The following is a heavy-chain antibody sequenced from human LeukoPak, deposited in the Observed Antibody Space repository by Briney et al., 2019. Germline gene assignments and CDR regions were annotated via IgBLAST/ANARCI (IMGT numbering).Heavy chain of an antibody. CDR1: GFLYSVSP. V-gene: IGHV3-73*01. D-gene: IGHD4-17*01. Sequence: SGVPVTLLCAASGFLYSVSPKLGLPGATERAREGVGCIRSNPNNYATVYAESVKGGFTISRDDSDRTAYLQINSLKTEDTAVYYCTSRPDDNGDVTLDYWGQGTLVTVSS. J-gene: IGHJ4*02. CDR2: IRSNPNNYAT. CDR3: TSRPDDNGDVTLDY.